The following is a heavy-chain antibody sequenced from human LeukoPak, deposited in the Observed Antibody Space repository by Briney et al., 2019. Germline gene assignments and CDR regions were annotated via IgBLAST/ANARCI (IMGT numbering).Heavy chain of an antibody. J-gene: IGHJ5*02. Sequence: SETLSLTCTVSGGSISSGSYYWSWIRQPAGKGLEWIGRIYTSGSTNYNPSLKSRVTISVDTSKNQFSLKPSSVTAADTAVYYCAGGYCSSTSCYGYNWFDPWGQGTLVTVSS. CDR3: AGGYCSSTSCYGYNWFDP. V-gene: IGHV4-61*02. CDR1: GGSISSGSYY. D-gene: IGHD2-2*01. CDR2: IYTSGST.